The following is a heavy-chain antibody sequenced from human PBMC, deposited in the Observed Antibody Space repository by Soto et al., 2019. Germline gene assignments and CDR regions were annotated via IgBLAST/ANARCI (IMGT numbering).Heavy chain of an antibody. CDR2: IIPIFGTT. J-gene: IGHJ3*02. CDR1: GGTFSNYA. D-gene: IGHD6-13*01. V-gene: IGHV1-69*15. Sequence: QVQLVESGAELKKPGSSVKVSCQASGGTFSNYAISWVPQAPGQGVEWMGKIIPIFGTTNDAQNFRGRVTITADEYTTTAYMELSSLRSDDTALYYCARELPPAPGSFREDALDIWGQGTMITVSS. CDR3: ARELPPAPGSFREDALDI.